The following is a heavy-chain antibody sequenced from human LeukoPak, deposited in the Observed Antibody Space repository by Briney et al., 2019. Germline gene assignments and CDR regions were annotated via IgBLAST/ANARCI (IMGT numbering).Heavy chain of an antibody. V-gene: IGHV3-23*01. D-gene: IGHD6-13*01. CDR2: ISYNSASI. Sequence: GGSLRLSCAASGFTFSSYAMNWLRQAPGKGLQRVSAISYNSASIYYADSVKGRFTISRDNSKNTLYLQMDSLSADDRAVYFCARAQRAGISWFHPWAQGTRVAVSS. J-gene: IGHJ5*02. CDR1: GFTFSSYA. CDR3: ARAQRAGISWFHP.